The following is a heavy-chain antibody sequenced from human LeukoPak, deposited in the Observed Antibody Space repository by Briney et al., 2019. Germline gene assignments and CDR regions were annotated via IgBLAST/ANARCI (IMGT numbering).Heavy chain of an antibody. CDR1: GYTFTGYY. J-gene: IGHJ3*02. D-gene: IGHD3-9*01. V-gene: IGHV1-2*02. CDR2: INPNSGGT. CDR3: ARAPIYDILTGYLHAFDI. Sequence: GASVKVSCKASGYTFTGYYMHWVRQAPGQGLEWMGWINPNSGGTNYAQKFQGRVTMTRDMSISTAYMELSRLRSDDTAVYYCARAPIYDILTGYLHAFDIWGQGTMVTVSS.